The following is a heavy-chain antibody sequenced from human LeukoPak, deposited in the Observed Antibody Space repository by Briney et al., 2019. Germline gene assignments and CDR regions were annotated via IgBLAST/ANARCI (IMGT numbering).Heavy chain of an antibody. CDR1: GASISRSSYY. CDR3: AKSEPPGTHVGY. Sequence: SETLSLTCTVSGASISRSSYYWGWIRQPPGKGLEWIGYIYYSGSTNYNPSLKSRVTISVDTSKNQFSLKLSSVTAADTAVYYCAKSEPPGTHVGYWGQGTLVTVSS. CDR2: IYYSGST. J-gene: IGHJ4*02. V-gene: IGHV4-61*05. D-gene: IGHD1-14*01.